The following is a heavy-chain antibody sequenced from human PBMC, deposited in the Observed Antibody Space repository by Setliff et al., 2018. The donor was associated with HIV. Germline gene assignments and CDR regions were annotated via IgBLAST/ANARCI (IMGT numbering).Heavy chain of an antibody. V-gene: IGHV4-31*01. CDR1: GDSITSGNFF. CDR3: ARGRVSCDGDSCYHFDY. D-gene: IGHD2-21*02. CDR2: IYFSGSA. J-gene: IGHJ4*02. Sequence: PSETLSLTCTVSGDSITSGNFFWSWIRQSPGKGLEWIGYIYFSGSATHNPTLKSPVSISVDTPKNQFYLTITSVTAADTAVYYCARGRVSCDGDSCYHFDYWGRGILVTVSS.